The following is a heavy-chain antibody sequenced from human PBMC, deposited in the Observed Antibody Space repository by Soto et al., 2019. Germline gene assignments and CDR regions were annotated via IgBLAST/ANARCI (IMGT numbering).Heavy chain of an antibody. V-gene: IGHV4-4*02. D-gene: IGHD6-6*01. CDR2: IYHSGST. J-gene: IGHJ4*02. Sequence: LCLTCAVSGGSISSSNWWSWVRQPPGKGLEWIGEIYHSGSTNYNPSLKSRVTISVDKSKNQFSLKLSSVTAADTAVYYCARGSLAARPVSDYWSQGTLVTVSS. CDR1: GGSISSSNW. CDR3: ARGSLAARPVSDY.